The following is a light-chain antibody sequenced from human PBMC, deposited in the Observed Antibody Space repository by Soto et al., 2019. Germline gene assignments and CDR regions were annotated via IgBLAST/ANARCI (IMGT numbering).Light chain of an antibody. CDR1: SSNIGGNS. V-gene: IGLV1-51*01. CDR3: GTWDSSLSAVV. Sequence: SVLTQPPSVSAAPGQKVTISCSGSSSNIGGNSVSWYQQLPGTAPKLLIYDDNKRPSGIPDRFSGSKSGTSATLGITGFQTGDEADYYCGTWDSSLSAVVFGGGTKVTVL. CDR2: DDN. J-gene: IGLJ2*01.